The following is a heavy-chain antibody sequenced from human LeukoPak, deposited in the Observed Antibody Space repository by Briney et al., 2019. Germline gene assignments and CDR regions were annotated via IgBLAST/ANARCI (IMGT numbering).Heavy chain of an antibody. CDR2: ISGSGGST. J-gene: IGHJ1*01. Sequence: GGSLRLSCAASGFTFSSYAMSWVRQAPGKGLEWVSAISGSGGSTYYADSVKGRFTISRDNSKNTLYLQMNSLRAEDTAVYYCAKSGSLSHYYDSSGYYPPWTKYFQHWGQGTLVTVSS. D-gene: IGHD3-22*01. V-gene: IGHV3-23*01. CDR3: AKSGSLSHYYDSSGYYPPWTKYFQH. CDR1: GFTFSSYA.